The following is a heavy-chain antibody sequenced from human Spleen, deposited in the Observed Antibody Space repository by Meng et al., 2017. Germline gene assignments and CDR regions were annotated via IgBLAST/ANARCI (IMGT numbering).Heavy chain of an antibody. CDR1: GGSVTSGSKY. CDR2: VYGDGST. D-gene: IGHD6-19*01. J-gene: IGHJ4*02. CDR3: ARDQAGAFIDY. V-gene: IGHV4-61*02. Sequence: LRLSCAVSGGSVTSGSKYWSWIRQPAGGGLEWIGRVYGDGSTDYNPSLKSRVTISLDTSKYQFSLKLSSVTAADTAVYFCARDQAGAFIDYWGQGTLVTVSS.